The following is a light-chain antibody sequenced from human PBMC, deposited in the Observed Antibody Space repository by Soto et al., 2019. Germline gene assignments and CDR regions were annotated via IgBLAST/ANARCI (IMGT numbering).Light chain of an antibody. V-gene: IGKV1-5*01. J-gene: IGKJ5*01. CDR1: QNINYW. Sequence: DIQMTQSPSTLPASVGDRVTITCRASQNINYWLAWYQQKPGQAPRLLIYGISNRATGIPDRFSGCGSGTEFTLTISSVQPEDVAIYYCQQYTNWPITFGQGTRLEIK. CDR3: QQYTNWPIT. CDR2: GIS.